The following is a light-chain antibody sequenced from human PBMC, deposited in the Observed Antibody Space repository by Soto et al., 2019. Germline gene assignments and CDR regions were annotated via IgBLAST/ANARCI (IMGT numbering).Light chain of an antibody. V-gene: IGLV2-14*01. J-gene: IGLJ1*01. CDR3: SSYTSSSTYV. Sequence: QSALTQPASVSGSPGQSITISFTGTSSDVGGYNYVSWYQQHPGKAPKLMIYEVSNRPSGVSNRFSGSESGNTASLTISGLQAEDEADYYCSSYTSSSTYVFGTGTKVTVL. CDR1: SSDVGGYNY. CDR2: EVS.